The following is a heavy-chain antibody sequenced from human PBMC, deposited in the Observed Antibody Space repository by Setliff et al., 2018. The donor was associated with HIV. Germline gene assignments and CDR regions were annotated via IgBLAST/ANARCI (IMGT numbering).Heavy chain of an antibody. V-gene: IGHV4-39*02. CDR2: VYYSGST. Sequence: SETLSLTCTVSGVSTSSSSYYWGWIRQPPGKGLEWIGYVYYSGSTYYNPSLKSRLTISVDTSKNHFSLRLSSVTAADTAVYYCVSGPLGGYGYYFDYWGQGALVTVSS. J-gene: IGHJ4*02. CDR3: VSGPLGGYGYYFDY. D-gene: IGHD3-22*01. CDR1: GVSTSSSSYY.